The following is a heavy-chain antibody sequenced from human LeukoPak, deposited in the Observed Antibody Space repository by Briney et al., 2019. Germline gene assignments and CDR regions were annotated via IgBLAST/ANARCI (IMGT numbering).Heavy chain of an antibody. CDR1: GYSFTTYW. V-gene: IGHV5-51*01. CDR2: IYPSDSDT. J-gene: IGHJ4*02. Sequence: GESLKISCQGSGYSFTTYWIGWVRQMPGKGLEWMGIIYPSDSDTRYSPSFQGQVTISADKSISTAYLQWSSLKASDTAMYYCARSYCSGGSCPPRFFDYWGQGTLVTVSS. CDR3: ARSYCSGGSCPPRFFDY. D-gene: IGHD2-15*01.